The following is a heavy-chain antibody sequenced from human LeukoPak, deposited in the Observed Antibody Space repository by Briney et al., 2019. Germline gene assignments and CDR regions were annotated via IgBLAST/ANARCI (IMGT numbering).Heavy chain of an antibody. CDR2: ISTSSSYI. CDR3: ARSIRGYFDY. Sequence: GGSLRLSCAASGFTFSSYSMNWVRQAPGKGLEWVSSISTSSSYIYYADSVKGRFTSSRDNAKKSLYLQMNSLRAEDTAVYYCARSIRGYFDYWGQGTLVTVSS. V-gene: IGHV3-21*01. CDR1: GFTFSSYS. J-gene: IGHJ4*02. D-gene: IGHD2-21*01.